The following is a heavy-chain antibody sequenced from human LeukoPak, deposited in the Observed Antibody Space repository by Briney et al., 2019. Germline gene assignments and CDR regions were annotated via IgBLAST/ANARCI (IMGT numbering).Heavy chain of an antibody. CDR1: GLTFSNYA. J-gene: IGHJ5*02. V-gene: IGHV3-23*01. CDR3: ARGDYYDSMDWFDP. D-gene: IGHD3-22*01. Sequence: PGGSLRLSCAASGLTFSNYAMSWVRQAPGKGLEWVSAISGSGANTYYADSVKGRFTISRDNSKNTLYLQMNSLRAEDTAVYYCARGDYYDSMDWFDPWGQGTLVTVSS. CDR2: ISGSGANT.